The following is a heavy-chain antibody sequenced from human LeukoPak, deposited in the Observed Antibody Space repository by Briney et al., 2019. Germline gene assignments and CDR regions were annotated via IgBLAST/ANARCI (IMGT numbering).Heavy chain of an antibody. D-gene: IGHD3-22*01. CDR3: TTDLNYDSSGDAFDI. V-gene: IGHV3-15*01. J-gene: IGHJ3*02. Sequence: GGSLRLSCAASGFTFSNAWMSWVRQAPGKGLEWVGRIKSKTDGGTTDYAAPVKGRFTISRDDSKNTLYLPMNSLKTEDTAVYYCTTDLNYDSSGDAFDIWGQGTMVTVSS. CDR2: IKSKTDGGTT. CDR1: GFTFSNAW.